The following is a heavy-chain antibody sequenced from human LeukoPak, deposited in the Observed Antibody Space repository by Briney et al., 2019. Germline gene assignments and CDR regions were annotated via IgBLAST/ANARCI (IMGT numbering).Heavy chain of an antibody. CDR3: ARDILTKQAYSGYDN. CDR1: GFTFDSYA. Sequence: PGGSLRLSCAASGFTFDSYAMSWVRQAPGKGLEWVSAISGGGGSTYYADSVKGRFTISRDNAKNSLYLQMNSLRDEDTAVYYCARDILTKQAYSGYDNWGQGTLVTVSS. J-gene: IGHJ4*02. V-gene: IGHV3-23*01. D-gene: IGHD5-12*01. CDR2: ISGGGGST.